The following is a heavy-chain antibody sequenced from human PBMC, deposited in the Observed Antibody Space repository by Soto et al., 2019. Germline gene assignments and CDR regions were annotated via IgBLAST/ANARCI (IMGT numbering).Heavy chain of an antibody. V-gene: IGHV3-7*01. D-gene: IGHD6-19*01. J-gene: IGHJ4*02. CDR2: IKQDGSEK. Sequence: GVLRLSCAASGFTFSSYWMSWVRQAPGKGLEWVANIKQDGSEKYYVDSVKGRFTISRDNAKNSLYLQMNSMRAEDTAVYYCARDHGSGWYGPLLDYWGQGTLVTVSS. CDR3: ARDHGSGWYGPLLDY. CDR1: GFTFSSYW.